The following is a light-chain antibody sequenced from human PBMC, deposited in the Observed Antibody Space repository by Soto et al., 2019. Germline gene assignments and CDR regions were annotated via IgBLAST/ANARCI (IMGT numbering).Light chain of an antibody. CDR3: SSCDDRRGAVV. V-gene: IGLV1-44*01. J-gene: IGLJ2*01. CDR2: SNN. Sequence: QSVLTQPPSASGTPGQTVTISCSGGNSNIGSHTVNWYQQLPRTTPPLLIFSNNQRPSAVPERVSGSKSGTSASLAISGLRSEDEAVYYCSSCDDRRGAVVFGGGTKLTVL. CDR1: NSNIGSHT.